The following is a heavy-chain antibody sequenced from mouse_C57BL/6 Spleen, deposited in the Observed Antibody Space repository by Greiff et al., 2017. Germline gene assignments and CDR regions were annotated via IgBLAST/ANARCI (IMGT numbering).Heavy chain of an antibody. CDR3: ARAPIYYDYEAYFDY. CDR2: IYPGDGDT. V-gene: IGHV1-82*01. Sequence: QVQLQQSGPELVKPGASVKISCKASGYAFSSSWMNWVKQRPGKGLEWIGRIYPGDGDTNYNGKFKGKATLTADKSSSPAYMQLSSLTSEDSAVYFCARAPIYYDYEAYFDYWGQGTTLTVSS. J-gene: IGHJ2*01. D-gene: IGHD2-4*01. CDR1: GYAFSSSW.